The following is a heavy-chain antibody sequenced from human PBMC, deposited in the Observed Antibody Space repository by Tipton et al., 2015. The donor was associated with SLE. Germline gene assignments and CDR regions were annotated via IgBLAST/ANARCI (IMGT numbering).Heavy chain of an antibody. D-gene: IGHD3-22*01. CDR3: ARVGYDSSGYRFDY. Sequence: TLSLTCTVSGGSISSSSYYWGWIRQPPGKGLEWIGSIYYSGSTYYNPSLKSRVTISVDTSKNQFSLKLSSVTAADTAVYYCARVGYDSSGYRFDYWGQGTLVTVSS. CDR2: IYYSGST. V-gene: IGHV4-39*01. J-gene: IGHJ4*02. CDR1: GGSISSSSYY.